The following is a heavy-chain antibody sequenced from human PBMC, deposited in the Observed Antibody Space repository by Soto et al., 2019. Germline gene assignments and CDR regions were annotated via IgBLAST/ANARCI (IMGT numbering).Heavy chain of an antibody. CDR1: GYTFTSYA. D-gene: IGHD3-3*01. J-gene: IGHJ5*02. Sequence: ASVKVSCKASGYTFTSYAMHWVRQAPGQRLEWMGWINAGNGNTKYSQKFQGRVTITRDTSASTAYMELSSLRSEDTAVYYCARGGVYDFWSANRNWFDPWGQGTLVTVSS. V-gene: IGHV1-3*01. CDR2: INAGNGNT. CDR3: ARGGVYDFWSANRNWFDP.